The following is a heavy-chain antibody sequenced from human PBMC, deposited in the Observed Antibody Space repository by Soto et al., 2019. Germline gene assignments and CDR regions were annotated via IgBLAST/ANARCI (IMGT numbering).Heavy chain of an antibody. CDR1: GFNFKKFA. D-gene: IGHD6-19*01. CDR3: AKADGQQWLIPHLDK. CDR2: ISCCGGSA. V-gene: IGHV3-23*01. Sequence: GGSLRLSCVASGFNFKKFAMAWVRQAAGEGLEWVSGISCCGGSASYADSVKGRFSIARDDSKNTVSLQLNSLRVEDTAQYYCAKADGQQWLIPHLDKWGQGTLVTVSS. J-gene: IGHJ4*02.